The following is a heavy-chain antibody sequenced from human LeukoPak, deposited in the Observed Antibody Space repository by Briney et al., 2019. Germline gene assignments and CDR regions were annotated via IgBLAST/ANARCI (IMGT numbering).Heavy chain of an antibody. D-gene: IGHD4-17*01. CDR3: AGRTTVTHYYYYYMDV. CDR2: IIPIFGTA. J-gene: IGHJ6*03. CDR1: GGTFSSYA. V-gene: IGHV1-69*01. Sequence: ASVKVSCKXSGGTFSSYAISWVRQAPGQGLEWMGGIIPIFGTANYSQKFQGRVTITADESTSTAYMELSSLRSEDTAVYYCAGRTTVTHYYYYYMDVWGKGTTVTVSS.